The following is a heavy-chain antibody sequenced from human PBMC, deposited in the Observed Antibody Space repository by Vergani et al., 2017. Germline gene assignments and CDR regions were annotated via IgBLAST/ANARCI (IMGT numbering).Heavy chain of an antibody. CDR2: INHSGST. J-gene: IGHJ5*02. D-gene: IGHD3-16*01. CDR3: ARVKGHDNWFDP. V-gene: IGHV4-34*01. Sequence: QVQLQQWGAGLLKPSETLSLTCAVYGGSFSGYYWSWIRQPPGKGLEWIGEINHSGSTNYNPSLKSRVTISVDTSKNQFSLKLSSVTAADTAVYYCARVKGHDNWFDPWGQGTLVTVSS. CDR1: GGSFSGYY.